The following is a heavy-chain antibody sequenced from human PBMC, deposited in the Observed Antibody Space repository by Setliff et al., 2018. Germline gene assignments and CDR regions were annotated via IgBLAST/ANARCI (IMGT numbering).Heavy chain of an antibody. CDR1: GFTFDNYW. D-gene: IGHD3-22*01. CDR2: IKPDGSET. Sequence: GGSLRLSCVASGFTFDNYWMGWVRQPPGKGLEWVASIKPDGSETYYVDSVKGRFTVSRDNPKNSLYLQMSSLRAEDTAVYYCARDRISRYYDSGAHAFDIWGQGTMVTVSS. CDR3: ARDRISRYYDSGAHAFDI. V-gene: IGHV3-7*03. J-gene: IGHJ3*02.